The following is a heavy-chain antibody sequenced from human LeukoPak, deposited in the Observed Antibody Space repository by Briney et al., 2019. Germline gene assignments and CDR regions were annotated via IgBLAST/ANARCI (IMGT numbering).Heavy chain of an antibody. Sequence: GRSLRLSCAASGFTFDDYAMHWVRQAPGKGLEWVSVISWNSGSIGYADSVKGRFTISRDNAKNSLYLQMNSLRAEDTALYYCAKDETPYSSSWRGFDYWGQGTLVTVSS. D-gene: IGHD6-13*01. CDR1: GFTFDDYA. CDR3: AKDETPYSSSWRGFDY. CDR2: ISWNSGSI. J-gene: IGHJ4*02. V-gene: IGHV3-9*01.